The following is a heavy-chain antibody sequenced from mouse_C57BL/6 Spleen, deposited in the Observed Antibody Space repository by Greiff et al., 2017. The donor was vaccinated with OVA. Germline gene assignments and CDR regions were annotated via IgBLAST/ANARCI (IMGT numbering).Heavy chain of an antibody. V-gene: IGHV5-9-1*02. CDR1: GFTFSSYA. Sequence: EVKLQESGEGLVKPGGSLKLSCAASGFTFSSYAMSWVRQTPEKRLEWVAYISSGGDYIYYADTVKGRFTISRDNARNTLYLQMSSLKSEDTAMYYCTRDSSGYYFDYWGQGTTLTVSS. D-gene: IGHD3-2*02. CDR3: TRDSSGYYFDY. CDR2: ISSGGDYI. J-gene: IGHJ2*01.